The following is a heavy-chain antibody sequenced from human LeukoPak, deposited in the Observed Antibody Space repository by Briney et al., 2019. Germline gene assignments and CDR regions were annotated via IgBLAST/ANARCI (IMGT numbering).Heavy chain of an antibody. CDR1: GFTLSSYE. J-gene: IGHJ3*02. Sequence: GGSLRLSCAASGFTLSSYEMNWVRQAPGKGLEWVSYISSSGSTKYYTDSVRGRFTISRDNAKNSLPLQMNSLRAEDTAVYYCAREIAGSGPAFDIWGQGTMVTVSS. D-gene: IGHD6-13*01. CDR3: AREIAGSGPAFDI. V-gene: IGHV3-48*03. CDR2: ISSSGSTK.